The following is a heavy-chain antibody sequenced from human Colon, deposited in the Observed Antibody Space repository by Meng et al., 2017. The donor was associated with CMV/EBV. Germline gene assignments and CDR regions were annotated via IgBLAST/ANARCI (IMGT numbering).Heavy chain of an antibody. J-gene: IGHJ4*02. V-gene: IGHV3-66*03. CDR2: ITGSGKT. CDR1: GFNVATNY. D-gene: IGHD2-2*02. Sequence: GGSLRLSCAASGFNVATNYINWVRQAPGKGLEWVSVITGSGKTHYADSVKGRFTISRDTSRNTVNLEMNNLRGEDAAVYYCARETGHCSSTSCYTEGYYFDTWGQGTMVTVSS. CDR3: ARETGHCSSTSCYTEGYYFDT.